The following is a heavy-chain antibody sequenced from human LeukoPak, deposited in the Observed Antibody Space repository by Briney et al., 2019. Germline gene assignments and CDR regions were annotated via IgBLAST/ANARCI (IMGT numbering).Heavy chain of an antibody. V-gene: IGHV3-48*02. Sequence: GGSLRLSCAASGFTFSSYSMNWVRQAPGKGLEWVSYIRRSSSTISYADSVKGRFTISRDNAKNSLYLQMNSLRDEDTAVYYCARDSASGSYRHAFDIWGQGTMVTVSS. CDR3: ARDSASGSYRHAFDI. D-gene: IGHD1-26*01. CDR2: IRRSSSTI. CDR1: GFTFSSYS. J-gene: IGHJ3*02.